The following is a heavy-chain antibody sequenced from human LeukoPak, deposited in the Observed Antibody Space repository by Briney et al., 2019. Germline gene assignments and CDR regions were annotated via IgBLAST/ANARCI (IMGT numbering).Heavy chain of an antibody. D-gene: IGHD3-22*01. CDR3: AKASSGYYSAILG. CDR1: GFTFDDYA. CDR2: INWNSNNI. J-gene: IGHJ4*02. Sequence: GRSLGLSCAASGFTFDDYAMHWVRQAPGKGLEWVSGINWNSNNIDYADSVKGRFTISRDNAKNSLYLQMNSLRAEDTALYYCAKASSGYYSAILGWGQGTLVTVSS. V-gene: IGHV3-9*01.